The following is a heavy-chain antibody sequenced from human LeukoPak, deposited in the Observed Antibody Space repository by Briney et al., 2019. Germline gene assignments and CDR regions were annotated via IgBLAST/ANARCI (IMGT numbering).Heavy chain of an antibody. V-gene: IGHV3-20*04. J-gene: IGHJ4*02. CDR3: ARHREQWLDLDY. Sequence: GGSLRLSCEASGFSFDEDVMSWVRQAPGEGLEWVSTINWNGDTTNYADSVKGRFTISRDNAKNSLFLQMNGLRADDTGLYYCARHREQWLDLDYWGQGTLVTVSS. CDR1: GFSFDEDV. D-gene: IGHD6-19*01. CDR2: INWNGDTT.